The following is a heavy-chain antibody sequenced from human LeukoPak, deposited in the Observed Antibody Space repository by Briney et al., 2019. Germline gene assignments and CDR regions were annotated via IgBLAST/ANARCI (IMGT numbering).Heavy chain of an antibody. CDR1: GFIFDNYA. J-gene: IGHJ4*02. V-gene: IGHV3-23*01. CDR3: AKEGYDSSGYYYFDY. CDR2: ISGSGGST. Sequence: PGGSLRLSCAASGFIFDNYAMSWVRQAPGKGLEWVSAISGSGGSTYYADSVKGRFTISRDNSKNTLYLQMNSLRAEDTAVYYCAKEGYDSSGYYYFDYWGQGTLVTVSS. D-gene: IGHD3-22*01.